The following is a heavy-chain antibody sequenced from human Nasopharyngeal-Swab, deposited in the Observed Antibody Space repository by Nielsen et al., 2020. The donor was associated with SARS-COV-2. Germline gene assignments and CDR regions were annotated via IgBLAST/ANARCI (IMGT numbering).Heavy chain of an antibody. J-gene: IGHJ6*02. CDR1: GYAFTSYG. Sequence: ASVTVSCKASGYAFTSYGISWVRQAPGQGLEWMGWISAYNGNTNYAQKLQGRVTMTRDTSTSTVYMELSSLRSEDTAVYYCARDRVNTVTTVEPPFWKGYYYYGMDVWGQGTTVTVSS. CDR2: ISAYNGNT. V-gene: IGHV1-18*04. CDR3: ARDRVNTVTTVEPPFWKGYYYYGMDV. D-gene: IGHD4-17*01.